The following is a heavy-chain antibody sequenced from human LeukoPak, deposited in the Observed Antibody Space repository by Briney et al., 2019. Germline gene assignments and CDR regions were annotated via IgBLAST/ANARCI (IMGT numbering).Heavy chain of an antibody. Sequence: SETLSLTCAVYAGSFSGYYWSWIRQPPGKGLEWIGEINHSGSTNYNPSLKSRVTISVDTSKNQFSLKLSSVTAADTAVYYCARQRATARNPFDPWGQGTLVTVSS. V-gene: IGHV4-34*01. J-gene: IGHJ5*02. CDR2: INHSGST. D-gene: IGHD1-14*01. CDR1: AGSFSGYY. CDR3: ARQRATARNPFDP.